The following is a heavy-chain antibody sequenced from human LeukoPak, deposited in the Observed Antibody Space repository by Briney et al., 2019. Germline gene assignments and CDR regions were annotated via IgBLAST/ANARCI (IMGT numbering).Heavy chain of an antibody. V-gene: IGHV1-69*13. Sequence: SVNVSCKASGGTFRSYSISWVRQAPGQGLEWMGGIIPIFGTANYAQKFQGTVTITADESTSTAYMELRSLRSEDTAVYYCARDQGYRYGYGDFDYWGQGTLVTVSS. CDR2: IIPIFGTA. CDR3: ARDQGYRYGYGDFDY. J-gene: IGHJ4*02. CDR1: GGTFRSYS. D-gene: IGHD5-18*01.